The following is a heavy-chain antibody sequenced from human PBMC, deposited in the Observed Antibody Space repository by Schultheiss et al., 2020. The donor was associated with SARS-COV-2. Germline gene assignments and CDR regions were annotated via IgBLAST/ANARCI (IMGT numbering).Heavy chain of an antibody. CDR3: TTAMTTVTVDAFDI. CDR2: IKSKTDGGTT. J-gene: IGHJ3*02. V-gene: IGHV3-15*01. D-gene: IGHD4-11*01. Sequence: GESLKISCAASGFTFSNAWMSWVRQAPGKGLEWVGRIKSKTDGGTTDYAAPVKGRFTISRDDSKNTLYLQMNSLKTEDTAVYYCTTAMTTVTVDAFDIWGQGTMVTVSS. CDR1: GFTFSNAW.